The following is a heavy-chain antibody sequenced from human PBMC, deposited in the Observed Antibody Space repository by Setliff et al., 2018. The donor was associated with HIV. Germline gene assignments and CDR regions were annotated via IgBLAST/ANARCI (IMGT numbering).Heavy chain of an antibody. V-gene: IGHV4-4*09. CDR2: IYTTGST. CDR3: ARDRYAGEIDY. CDR1: GDSTSSYY. D-gene: IGHD3-10*01. Sequence: SETLSLTCPVSGDSTSSYYWSWIRQPPGKGLEWIGYIYTTGSTNYNPSLKSRVTISVDTSKNQFSLKLTSVTAADTAVYYWARDRYAGEIDYWGQGTLVTVSS. J-gene: IGHJ4*02.